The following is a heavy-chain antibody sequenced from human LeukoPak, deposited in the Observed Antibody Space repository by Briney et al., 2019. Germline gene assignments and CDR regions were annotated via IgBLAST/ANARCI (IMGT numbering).Heavy chain of an antibody. CDR2: IWYDGSNK. J-gene: IGHJ4*02. Sequence: GGSLRLSCAASGFTFSSYGMHWARQAPGKGLEWVAVIWYDGSNKYYADSVKGRFTISRDNSKNTLYLQMNSLRAEDTAVYYCARSIAAAGLDYWGQGTLVTVSS. D-gene: IGHD6-13*01. V-gene: IGHV3-33*08. CDR1: GFTFSSYG. CDR3: ARSIAAAGLDY.